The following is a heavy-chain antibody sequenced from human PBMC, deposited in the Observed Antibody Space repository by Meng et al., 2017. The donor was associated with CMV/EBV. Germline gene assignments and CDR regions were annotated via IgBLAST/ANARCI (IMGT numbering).Heavy chain of an antibody. Sequence: GGSLRLSCAASGFTFSSYSMNWVRQAPGKGLEWVSSISSSSSYIYYADSAKGRFTISRDNAKNSLYLQMNSLRAEDTAVYYCAREGNGYGYQLLRTPYYFDYWGQGTLVTVSS. CDR1: GFTFSSYS. J-gene: IGHJ4*02. CDR2: ISSSSSYI. D-gene: IGHD2-2*01. CDR3: AREGNGYGYQLLRTPYYFDY. V-gene: IGHV3-21*01.